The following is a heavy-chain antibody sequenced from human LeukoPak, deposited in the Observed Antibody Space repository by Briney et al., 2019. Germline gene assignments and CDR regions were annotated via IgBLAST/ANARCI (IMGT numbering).Heavy chain of an antibody. D-gene: IGHD1-26*01. Sequence: SETLSLTCTVPGGSICSYYSSWVRQPPGKGLEWIGYISYSGNTNYNPSLKSRVTISVDMSKNQFSLKLSSVTAADTAVYHCARLILSGSYLYYFDYWGQGTLVTVSS. V-gene: IGHV4-59*08. CDR1: GGSICSYY. J-gene: IGHJ4*02. CDR3: ARLILSGSYLYYFDY. CDR2: ISYSGNT.